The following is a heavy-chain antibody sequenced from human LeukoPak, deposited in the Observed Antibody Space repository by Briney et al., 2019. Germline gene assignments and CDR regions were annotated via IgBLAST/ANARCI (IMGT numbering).Heavy chain of an antibody. D-gene: IGHD4-17*01. V-gene: IGHV4-39*01. Sequence: PSETLSLTCTVSGGSISSSDYYWGWIRQPPGKGLEWIGSIYFGGSTYYNPSLKSRVTISVDTSKNQFSLKLSSVTAADTAVYHCVRYCRSSDYYHFDHWGQGTLVTVSS. CDR1: GGSISSSDYY. CDR2: IYFGGST. CDR3: VRYCRSSDYYHFDH. J-gene: IGHJ4*02.